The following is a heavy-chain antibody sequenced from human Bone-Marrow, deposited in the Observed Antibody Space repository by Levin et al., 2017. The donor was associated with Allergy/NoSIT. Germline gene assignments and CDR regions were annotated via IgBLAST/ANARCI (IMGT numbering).Heavy chain of an antibody. CDR2: MSFSGST. CDR3: ARATRSSLIYYFDY. CDR1: GDSISSFF. J-gene: IGHJ4*02. Sequence: PSQTLSLTCTVSGDSISSFFWSWIRQPPGKGLEWIGYMSFSGSTNFNPSLKSRVTISVDTSKNQFSLRLSSVTAADTAVYYCARATRSSLIYYFDYWGPGTLVTVSS. V-gene: IGHV4-59*01. D-gene: IGHD5-12*01.